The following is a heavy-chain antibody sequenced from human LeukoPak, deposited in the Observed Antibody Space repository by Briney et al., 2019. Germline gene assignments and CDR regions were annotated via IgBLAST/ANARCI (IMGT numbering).Heavy chain of an antibody. Sequence: SETLSLTCTVSGGSISSYYWSWIRQPPGKGLEWIGYIYYSGSTTYNPSLKSRFTISVDTSKNQFSLKLSSVTAADTAVYYCAGGPIWTAAAVRGNYYYMDVWGKGTTVTVSS. D-gene: IGHD6-13*01. V-gene: IGHV4-59*01. CDR2: IYYSGST. CDR1: GGSISSYY. J-gene: IGHJ6*03. CDR3: AGGPIWTAAAVRGNYYYMDV.